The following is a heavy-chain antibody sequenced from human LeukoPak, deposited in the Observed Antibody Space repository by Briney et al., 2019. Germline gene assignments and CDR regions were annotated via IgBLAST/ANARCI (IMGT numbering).Heavy chain of an antibody. Sequence: GGSLRLSCAASGFTFSNAWMSWVRQAPGKGLEWVSYISSSGSTIYYADSVKGRFTISRDNAKNSLYLQMNSLRAEDTAVYYCARDRITMVRGDGMDVWGKGTTVTVSS. J-gene: IGHJ6*04. D-gene: IGHD3-10*01. V-gene: IGHV3-11*04. CDR3: ARDRITMVRGDGMDV. CDR2: ISSSGSTI. CDR1: GFTFSNAW.